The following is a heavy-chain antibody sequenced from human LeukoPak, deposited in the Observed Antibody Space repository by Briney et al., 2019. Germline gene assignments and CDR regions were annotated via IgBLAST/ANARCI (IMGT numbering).Heavy chain of an antibody. V-gene: IGHV4-39*01. CDR1: GGSVSSSSYY. CDR3: ASKPKGYCTNGVCYSVFDY. CDR2: IYYSGST. D-gene: IGHD2-8*01. Sequence: SETLSLTCTVSGGSVSSSSYYWGWIRQPPGKGLEWIGSIYYSGSTYHNPSLKSRITISVDTSKNQFSLKLSSVTAADTAVYYCASKPKGYCTNGVCYSVFDYWGQGTLVTVSS. J-gene: IGHJ4*02.